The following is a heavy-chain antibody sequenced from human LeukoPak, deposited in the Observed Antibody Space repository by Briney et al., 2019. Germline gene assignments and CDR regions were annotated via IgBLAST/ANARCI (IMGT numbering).Heavy chain of an antibody. Sequence: PGESLRPSCAASGFTFSSYGMHWVRQAPGKGLEWVAVIWYDGSNKYYADSVKGRFTISRDNSKNTLYLQMNSLRAEDTAVYYCAREQDPDYYGSGSPTDYWGQGTLVTVSS. V-gene: IGHV3-33*01. CDR1: GFTFSSYG. CDR3: AREQDPDYYGSGSPTDY. D-gene: IGHD3-10*01. CDR2: IWYDGSNK. J-gene: IGHJ4*02.